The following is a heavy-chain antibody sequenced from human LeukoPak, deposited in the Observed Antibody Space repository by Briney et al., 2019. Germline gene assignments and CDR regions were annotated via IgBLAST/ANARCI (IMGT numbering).Heavy chain of an antibody. CDR3: ARGTGSYSKWFDP. CDR2: TYYRSKWYN. Sequence: SQTLSLTCAISGDSVSSNSATWIWIRQSPARGLEWLGKTYYRSKWYNDYAVSGKSRITIDPDTSKNQFSLQLNSVTPEDTAVYYCARGTGSYSKWFDPWGQGTLVTVSS. CDR1: GDSVSSNSAT. V-gene: IGHV6-1*01. J-gene: IGHJ5*02. D-gene: IGHD1-26*01.